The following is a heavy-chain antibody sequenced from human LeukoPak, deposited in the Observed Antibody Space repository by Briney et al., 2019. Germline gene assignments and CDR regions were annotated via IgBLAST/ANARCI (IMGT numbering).Heavy chain of an antibody. Sequence: GGSLRLSCAASGFTFSTYWMAWVRPAPGKGLEWVANIKGDESARHQADSVKGRFTISRDNAQNSVYLQMSSLRGDDTAVYYCARDVGGSLDYWGRGILVTVSS. CDR1: GFTFSTYW. V-gene: IGHV3-7*01. J-gene: IGHJ4*02. CDR3: ARDVGGSLDY. D-gene: IGHD1-26*01. CDR2: IKGDESAR.